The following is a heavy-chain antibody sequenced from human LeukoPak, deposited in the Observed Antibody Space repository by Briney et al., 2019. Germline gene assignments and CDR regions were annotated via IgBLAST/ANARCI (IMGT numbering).Heavy chain of an antibody. CDR3: ANPTAGSPTAAVFDY. J-gene: IGHJ4*02. V-gene: IGHV3-30*02. CDR2: ISFSGSNV. Sequence: GGSLRLSCAASGFTFSSYGMYWVRQAPGKGLEWVSYISFSGSNVHYADSGKGRFTIARDNSKSPLFLQMNSLRPEDPVVYYCANPTAGSPTAAVFDYWARGTWVTVSS. CDR1: GFTFSSYG. D-gene: IGHD4-17*01.